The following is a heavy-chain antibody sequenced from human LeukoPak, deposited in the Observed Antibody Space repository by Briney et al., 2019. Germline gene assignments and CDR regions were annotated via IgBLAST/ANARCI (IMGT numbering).Heavy chain of an antibody. J-gene: IGHJ5*02. D-gene: IGHD1-14*01. CDR2: IYYSGST. CDR3: ARSGTGASPFDP. CDR1: GGSISSYY. V-gene: IGHV4-59*01. Sequence: SETLSLTCTVSGGSISSYYWSWIRQPPGKGLEWIGYIYYSGSTNYNPSLKSRVTISVDTSKNQFSLKLSSVAAADTAVYYCARSGTGASPFDPWGQGTLVTVSS.